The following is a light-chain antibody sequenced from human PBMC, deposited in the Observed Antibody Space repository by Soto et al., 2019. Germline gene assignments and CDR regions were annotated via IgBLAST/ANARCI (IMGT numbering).Light chain of an antibody. J-gene: IGKJ1*01. CDR2: GAS. V-gene: IGKV3-20*01. CDR1: QSIRSNY. Sequence: EMVLTQSPGTLSLSPGERATLSCRASQSIRSNYVAWYQQKPGQGPRLLIYGASSRATGIPDRFSGSGSGTDFTLIISRLEPEDFAMYYCQQYGSSPRTFGQGTKVDIK. CDR3: QQYGSSPRT.